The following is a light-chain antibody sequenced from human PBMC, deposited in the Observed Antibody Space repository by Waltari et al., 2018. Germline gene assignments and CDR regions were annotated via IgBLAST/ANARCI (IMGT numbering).Light chain of an antibody. Sequence: DIQMTQSPSTLSAFVGDRVTITCRDSQSINNWLAWYQQKPGKAPNVLIYKTSLLESGVPSRFSGGGSGTECTLTISSLQPDDSATYFCQQYDSYRVTFGGGTKVQIK. CDR2: KTS. CDR1: QSINNW. V-gene: IGKV1-5*03. J-gene: IGKJ4*01. CDR3: QQYDSYRVT.